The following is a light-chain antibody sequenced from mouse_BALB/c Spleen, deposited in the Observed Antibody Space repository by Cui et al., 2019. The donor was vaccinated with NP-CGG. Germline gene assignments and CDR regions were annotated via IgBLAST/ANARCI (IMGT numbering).Light chain of an antibody. CDR3: ALWYSNHWV. J-gene: IGLJ1*01. Sequence: AVVPQESALTTSPGEIVTLTCRSSTGAVTTSNYANWVQEKPDHLFTGLIGGTNNRVPGVPARFSGSLIGDKAALTITGAQTEDEAIYFCALWYSNHWVFGGGTKLTVL. CDR2: GTN. CDR1: TGAVTTSNY. V-gene: IGLV1*01.